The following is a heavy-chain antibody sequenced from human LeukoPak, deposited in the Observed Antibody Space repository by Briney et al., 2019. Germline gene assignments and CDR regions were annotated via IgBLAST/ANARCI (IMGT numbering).Heavy chain of an antibody. V-gene: IGHV3-11*04. D-gene: IGHD3-22*01. CDR1: GFTFSDYY. CDR2: ISSDGSII. CDR3: AREGDSSGYYTNWFDP. Sequence: GGSLRLSCAASGFTFSDYYMSWIRQAPGKGLEWVAYISSDGSIIYYADSVKGRFTISRDNAKNSLYLQMNSLRAEDTAVYYCAREGDSSGYYTNWFDPWGQGTLVTVSS. J-gene: IGHJ5*02.